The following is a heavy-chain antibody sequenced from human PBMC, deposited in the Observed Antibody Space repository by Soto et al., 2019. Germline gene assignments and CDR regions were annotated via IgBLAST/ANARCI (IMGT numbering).Heavy chain of an antibody. Sequence: SETLSLTCAVSGGSISSSNWWSWVRQPPGKGLEWIGEIYHSGSTTYNPSLKSRVTISVDKSKNQFSLKLSSVTAADTAVYYCAREDLYYYGSGSYWFGPWGQGTLVTVSS. CDR1: GGSISSSNW. CDR2: IYHSGST. V-gene: IGHV4-4*02. J-gene: IGHJ5*02. CDR3: AREDLYYYGSGSYWFGP. D-gene: IGHD3-10*01.